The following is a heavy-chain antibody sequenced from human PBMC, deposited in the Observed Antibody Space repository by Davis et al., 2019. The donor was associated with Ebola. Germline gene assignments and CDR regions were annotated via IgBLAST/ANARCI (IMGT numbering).Heavy chain of an antibody. D-gene: IGHD2-15*01. CDR3: AREDIVVVVDATGGPGYYGMDV. J-gene: IGHJ6*04. CDR2: INPSGGST. V-gene: IGHV1-46*01. Sequence: ASVKVSCKASGYTFTSYHMHSVRQPPGPGPEWMGIINPSGGSTSYAQQFQGRVTMTRDTSTSTVYMELSSLRSEDTAVYYCAREDIVVVVDATGGPGYYGMDVWGKGTTVTVSS. CDR1: GYTFTSYH.